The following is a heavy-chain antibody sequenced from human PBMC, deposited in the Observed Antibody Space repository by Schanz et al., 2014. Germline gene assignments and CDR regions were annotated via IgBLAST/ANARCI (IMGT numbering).Heavy chain of an antibody. V-gene: IGHV3-23*01. Sequence: VHLLESGGGLVEPGGSLRLSCAASGFSFSDYYMSWIRQAPGKGLEWVSSISSGGGSTYYADSVKGRFTISRDNSKNTLYLQMNSLRPEDTAVYYCAKGRFGELSAFDIWGQGTMVTVSS. CDR2: ISSGGGST. CDR1: GFSFSDYY. J-gene: IGHJ3*02. D-gene: IGHD3-10*01. CDR3: AKGRFGELSAFDI.